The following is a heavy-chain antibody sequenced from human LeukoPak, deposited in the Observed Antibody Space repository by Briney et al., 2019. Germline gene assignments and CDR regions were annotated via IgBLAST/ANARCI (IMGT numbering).Heavy chain of an antibody. CDR3: AREPQSTGAFDI. D-gene: IGHD2-2*01. Sequence: SETLSLTCTVSGGSISRSTYYWGWIRQPPGKGLEWIATIYYTGSTYYNPSLKSRVTISVDTSKNQFSLKLSSVTAADTAVYYCAREPQSTGAFDIWGQGTMVTVSS. V-gene: IGHV4-39*02. CDR2: IYYTGST. CDR1: GGSISRSTYY. J-gene: IGHJ3*02.